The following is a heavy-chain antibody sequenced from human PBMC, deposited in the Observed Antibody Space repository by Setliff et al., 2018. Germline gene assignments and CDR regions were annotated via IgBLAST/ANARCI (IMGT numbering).Heavy chain of an antibody. CDR3: ARARSTVTPKRAYTFDV. D-gene: IGHD4-17*01. CDR1: AYSFTAYY. V-gene: IGHV1-2*02. J-gene: IGHJ3*01. Sequence: EASVKVSCKASAYSFTAYYIHWVRQAPGQGLEWMGWINPNSGATNYAQNFQGRVTMTRDTSISTAYMDLSRLTSDDTAVYYCARARSTVTPKRAYTFDVWGQGTLVTVSS. CDR2: INPNSGAT.